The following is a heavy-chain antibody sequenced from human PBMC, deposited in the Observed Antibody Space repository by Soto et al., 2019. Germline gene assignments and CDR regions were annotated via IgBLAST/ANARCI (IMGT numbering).Heavy chain of an antibody. V-gene: IGHV3-30*18. CDR3: AKVGLQCLVTSDVNY. J-gene: IGHJ4*02. CDR1: GFTFSDYA. CDR2: VSHDGRNT. D-gene: IGHD6-19*01. Sequence: VQLVESGGGVVQHGRSLRLSCAASGFTFSDYAMHWVRQAPGKGLEWVAVVSHDGRNTHYADSVKGGFTTSSDSSKNTVSLEMTSLRAEDTAVYYCAKVGLQCLVTSDVNYWGQGALVTVSS.